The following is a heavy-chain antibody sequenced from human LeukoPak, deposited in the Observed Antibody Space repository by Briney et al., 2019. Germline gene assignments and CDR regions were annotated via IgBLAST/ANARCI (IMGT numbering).Heavy chain of an antibody. V-gene: IGHV3-23*01. D-gene: IGHD3-10*01. CDR2: ISGSGGST. CDR3: AKVTMVRGVIRAFDY. Sequence: PGGSLRLSCAASGFTFSSYAMSWVRQAPGKGLEWVSAISGSGGSTYYADSVKGRFTISRDNSKNTLSLQMNSLRAEHTAVYYCAKVTMVRGVIRAFDYWGQGTLVTVSS. J-gene: IGHJ4*02. CDR1: GFTFSSYA.